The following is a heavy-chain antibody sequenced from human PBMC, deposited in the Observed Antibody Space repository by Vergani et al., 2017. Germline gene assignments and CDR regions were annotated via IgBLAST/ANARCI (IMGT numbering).Heavy chain of an antibody. J-gene: IGHJ6*03. CDR1: GFTFSDYY. V-gene: IGHV3-11*01. CDR3: AKDLPGYDFWSGYYTPFMDV. D-gene: IGHD3-3*01. Sequence: QVQLVESGGGLVKPGGSLRLSCAASGFTFSDYYMSWIRQAPGKGLEWVSYISSSGSTIYYADSVKGRFTISRDNAKNSLYLQMNSLRAEDTAVYYCAKDLPGYDFWSGYYTPFMDVWGKGTTVTVSS. CDR2: ISSSGSTI.